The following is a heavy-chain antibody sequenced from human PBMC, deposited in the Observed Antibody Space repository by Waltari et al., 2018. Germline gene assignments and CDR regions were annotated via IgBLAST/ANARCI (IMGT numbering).Heavy chain of an antibody. Sequence: EVQLVESGGGLVQPGRSLRLSCAASGFTFDDYAMHWVRQAPGKGLEWVSGISWNSGSIGYADAVKGRFTISRDNAKNSLYLQMNSLRAEDTALYYCAKGGYYGSGSYYNLLDYWGQGTLVTVSS. D-gene: IGHD3-10*01. V-gene: IGHV3-9*01. J-gene: IGHJ4*02. CDR3: AKGGYYGSGSYYNLLDY. CDR1: GFTFDDYA. CDR2: ISWNSGSI.